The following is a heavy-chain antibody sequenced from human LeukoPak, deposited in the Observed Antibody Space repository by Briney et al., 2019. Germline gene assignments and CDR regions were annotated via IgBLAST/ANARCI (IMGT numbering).Heavy chain of an antibody. CDR3: ARHGNGAFDI. CDR1: GGSISIYS. J-gene: IGHJ3*02. Sequence: SGTLSLTCTVSGGSISIYSWSWIRQPPGKGLEWIGFIYYSGSTNYSPSLKSRVTISVDTSKNQFSLKLTSVTAADTAVYYCARHGNGAFDIWGQGTMVTVSS. D-gene: IGHD1-1*01. V-gene: IGHV4-59*08. CDR2: IYYSGST.